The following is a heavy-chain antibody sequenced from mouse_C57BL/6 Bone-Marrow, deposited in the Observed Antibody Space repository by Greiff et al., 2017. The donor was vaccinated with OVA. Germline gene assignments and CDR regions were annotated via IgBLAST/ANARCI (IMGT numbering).Heavy chain of an antibody. CDR1: GFTFSDYY. V-gene: IGHV5-16*01. J-gene: IGHJ4*01. Sequence: EVKLMESEGGLVQPGSSMKLSCTASGFTFSDYYMAWVRQVPEKGLEWVANINYDGSSTYYLDSLKSRFIISRDNAKNILYLQMSSLKSEDTATYYCARESSGCPMDYWGQGTSVTVSS. CDR2: INYDGSST. CDR3: ARESSGCPMDY. D-gene: IGHD3-2*02.